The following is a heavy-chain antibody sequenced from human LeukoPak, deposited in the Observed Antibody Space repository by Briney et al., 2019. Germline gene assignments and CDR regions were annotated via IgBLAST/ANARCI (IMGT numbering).Heavy chain of an antibody. J-gene: IGHJ4*02. D-gene: IGHD2-2*01. CDR3: ARERGGYCSSTSCSRGFDY. V-gene: IGHV3-7*01. CDR1: GFTFSSYW. Sequence: GGSLRLSCAASGFTFSSYWMSWVRQAPGKGLEWVANLNQDGGEKYYVDSVKGRFTISRDNARNSLYLQMNSLRAEDTAIYYCARERGGYCSSTSCSRGFDYWGQGTLVTVSS. CDR2: LNQDGGEK.